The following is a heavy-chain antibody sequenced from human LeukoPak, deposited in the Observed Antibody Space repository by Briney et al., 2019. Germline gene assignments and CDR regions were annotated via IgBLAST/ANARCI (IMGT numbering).Heavy chain of an antibody. V-gene: IGHV5-51*01. CDR2: IYASDSET. CDR3: ARAYFSSFGMDV. Sequence: GESLKISCKASGYSFTTASIAWVRQMPGKGLEWMGLIYASDSETRYRPSLQGQVTISADRSISTAYLLLSSLKASDTATYYCARAYFSSFGMDVWGQGTTVTVSS. CDR1: GYSFTTAS. J-gene: IGHJ6*02. D-gene: IGHD2/OR15-2a*01.